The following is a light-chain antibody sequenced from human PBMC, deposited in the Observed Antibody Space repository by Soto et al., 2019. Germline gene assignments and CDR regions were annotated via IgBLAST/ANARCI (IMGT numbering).Light chain of an antibody. Sequence: DIVMTQSPDSLAVSLGERATINCKSSQSVLYSSNNKNYLAWYQQKPGQPPKLLIYWASTRESGVPDRFSGSGSGTDFTLDISSLQAEDVAVYYCPQYYSTPRVTFGPGTKVD. CDR3: PQYYSTPRVT. CDR2: WAS. J-gene: IGKJ3*01. CDR1: QSVLYSSNNKNY. V-gene: IGKV4-1*01.